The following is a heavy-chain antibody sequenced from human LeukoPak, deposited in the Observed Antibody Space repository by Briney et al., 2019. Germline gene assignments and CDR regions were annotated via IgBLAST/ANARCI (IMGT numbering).Heavy chain of an antibody. CDR1: GGPISSYY. CDR2: IYYSGST. CDR3: ARRYVFVIGASSFDY. D-gene: IGHD2-21*01. V-gene: IGHV4-59*08. Sequence: SETLSLTCTVSGGPISSYYWSWIRQPPGKGLEWIGYIYYSGSTNYNPSLKSRVTISVDTSKNQFSLKLSSVTAADTAVYFCARRYVFVIGASSFDYWGQGTLVTVSS. J-gene: IGHJ4*02.